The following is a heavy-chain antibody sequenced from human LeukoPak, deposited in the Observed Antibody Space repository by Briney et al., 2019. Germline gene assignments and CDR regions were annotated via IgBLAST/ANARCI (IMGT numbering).Heavy chain of an antibody. CDR1: GGSINSYY. CDR3: ARSGSSGWYDFDY. D-gene: IGHD6-19*01. CDR2: IYTSGST. J-gene: IGHJ4*02. V-gene: IGHV4-4*07. Sequence: SETLSLTCTVSGGSINSYYWSWIRQPAGKGLEWIGRIYTSGSTNYNPSLKSRVTMSVDTSKNQFSLKLSSVTAADTAVYYCARSGSSGWYDFDYWGQGTLVTVSS.